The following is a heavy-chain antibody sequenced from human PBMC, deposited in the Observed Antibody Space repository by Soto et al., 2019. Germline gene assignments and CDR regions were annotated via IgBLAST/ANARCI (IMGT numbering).Heavy chain of an antibody. CDR1: GFTFSSYS. V-gene: IGHV3-21*01. J-gene: IGHJ3*02. CDR2: ISSSSSYI. Sequence: EVQLVESGGGLVKPGGSLRLSCAASGFTFSSYSMNWVRQAPGKGLEWVSSISSSSSYIYYAASVKGRFTISRDNAKNSLHLQMTSLRAEDTAVYYCARDRGGDLKAFDIWVQGTMGTVSS. D-gene: IGHD3-10*01. CDR3: ARDRGGDLKAFDI.